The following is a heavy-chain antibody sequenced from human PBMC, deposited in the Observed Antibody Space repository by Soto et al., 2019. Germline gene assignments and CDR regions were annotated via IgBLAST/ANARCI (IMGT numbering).Heavy chain of an antibody. CDR3: ARSERGYSYASRAFDI. V-gene: IGHV1-2*04. J-gene: IGHJ3*02. CDR2: INPNSGGT. CDR1: GYTFTGYY. D-gene: IGHD5-18*01. Sequence: ASVKVSCKASGYTFTGYYMHWVRQAPGQGLEWMGWINPNSGGTNYAQKFQGWVTMTRDTSISTAYMELSRLRSDDTAVYYCARSERGYSYASRAFDIWGQGTMVTVSS.